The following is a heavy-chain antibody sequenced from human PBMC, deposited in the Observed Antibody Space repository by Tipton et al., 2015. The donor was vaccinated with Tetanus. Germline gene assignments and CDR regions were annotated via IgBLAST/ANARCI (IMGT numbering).Heavy chain of an antibody. CDR1: GGSISSGGYY. J-gene: IGHJ4*02. CDR3: PRDQARGGRGWNYFDY. Sequence: TLSLTCTVSGGSISSGGYYWTWIRQHPGKGLEWIGEIYLSGSTYYNPSLKSRVTISVDTSKNQFSVSSNSATAADTAVYYCPRDQARGGRGWNYFDYWGQGALVTVSS. CDR2: IYLSGST. D-gene: IGHD3-10*01. V-gene: IGHV4-31*03.